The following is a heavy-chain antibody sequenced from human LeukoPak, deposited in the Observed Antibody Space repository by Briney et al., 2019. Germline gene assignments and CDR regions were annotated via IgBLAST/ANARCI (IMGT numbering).Heavy chain of an antibody. CDR2: IIPIFGTA. V-gene: IGHV1-69*06. J-gene: IGHJ4*02. CDR3: AKGGASVTRYVDY. CDR1: GGTFSSYA. D-gene: IGHD4-17*01. Sequence: GASVKVSCKASGGTFSSYAISWVRQAPGQGLEWMGGIIPIFGTANYAQKFQGRVTITADKSTSTAYMELNSLRPEDTAVYYCAKGGASVTRYVDYWGQGTLVTVSS.